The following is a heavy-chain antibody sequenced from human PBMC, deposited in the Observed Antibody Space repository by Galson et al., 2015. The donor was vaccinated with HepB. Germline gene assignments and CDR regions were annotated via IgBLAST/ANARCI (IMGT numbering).Heavy chain of an antibody. Sequence: SVKVSCKASGYTFTSYDINWVRQATGQGLEWMGWMNPNSGNTGYAQKFQGRVTMTRNTSISTAYMELSSLRSEDTAVYYCARAPGRDYYYYYGMDVWGQGTTVTVSS. D-gene: IGHD2-15*01. CDR2: MNPNSGNT. J-gene: IGHJ6*02. CDR3: ARAPGRDYYYYYGMDV. CDR1: GYTFTSYD. V-gene: IGHV1-8*01.